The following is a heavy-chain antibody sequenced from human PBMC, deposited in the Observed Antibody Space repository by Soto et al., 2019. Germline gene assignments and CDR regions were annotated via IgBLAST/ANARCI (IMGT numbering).Heavy chain of an antibody. CDR2: ISAYNGNI. J-gene: IGHJ4*02. CDR1: GYTFSSYG. Sequence: ASVKVSCKASGYTFSSYGVTWVRQAPGHGLEWMGWISAYNGNIVYAEKFQGRVTMTTDTSTSTAYMEVRSLSSDDTAVYYCARVEDYFDSSGYAHWGQGTLVTV. D-gene: IGHD3-22*01. V-gene: IGHV1-18*04. CDR3: ARVEDYFDSSGYAH.